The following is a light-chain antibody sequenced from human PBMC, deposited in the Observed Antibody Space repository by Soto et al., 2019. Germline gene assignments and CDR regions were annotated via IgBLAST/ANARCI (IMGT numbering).Light chain of an antibody. CDR2: GAS. V-gene: IGKV3-20*01. Sequence: EIVLMQSPGTLSLSPWKRATLSCRASQSVRSCYLGWYQQKPGQAPRLLIYGASSRATGIPDRFSGSGSGTDFTLTISRLEPEDFAVYYCQHYGSSALFGPGTKVDIK. CDR1: QSVRSCY. CDR3: QHYGSSAL. J-gene: IGKJ3*01.